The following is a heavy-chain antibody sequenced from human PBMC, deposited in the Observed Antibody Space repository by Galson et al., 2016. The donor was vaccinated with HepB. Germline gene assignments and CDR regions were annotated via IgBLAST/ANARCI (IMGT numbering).Heavy chain of an antibody. CDR1: GYTFTNYW. CDR2: IYPGDSDT. CDR3: SRIVYNNNANASDI. Sequence: QSGAEVKKPGESLKISCKGSGYTFTNYWIGWVRQMPGKGLEWMGIIYPGDSDTRYSPSFEGQVTISADKSISTAYLQWSSLKASDTAVYFCSRIVYNNNANASDIWGQGTMVTVSS. D-gene: IGHD1-14*01. J-gene: IGHJ3*02. V-gene: IGHV5-51*01.